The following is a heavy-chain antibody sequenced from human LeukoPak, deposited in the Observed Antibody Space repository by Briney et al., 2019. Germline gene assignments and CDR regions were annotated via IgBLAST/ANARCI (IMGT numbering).Heavy chain of an antibody. CDR2: ISGGTT. CDR1: GFTISTYG. CDR3: AKSVYHSGNY. D-gene: IGHD3-10*01. Sequence: GGSLRLSCAASGFTISTYGMSWVRQAPGKGLEWVSSISGGTTYYADSVKGRFTVSRDNSKNTVSLQMNSLRAEDTAVYYCAKSVYHSGNYWGQGTLVTVSS. J-gene: IGHJ4*02. V-gene: IGHV3-23*01.